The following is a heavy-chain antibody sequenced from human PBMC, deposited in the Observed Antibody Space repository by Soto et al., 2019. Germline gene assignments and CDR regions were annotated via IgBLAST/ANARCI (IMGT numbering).Heavy chain of an antibody. Sequence: ASVKVSCTASGYTFTSYDINCVRQATGQGLEWMGWMNPNSGNTGYAQKFQGRVTMTRNTSISTAYMELSSLRSEDTAVYYCARGSAVTTGYYYYYYYMDVWGKGTTVTVSS. CDR3: ARGSAVTTGYYYYYYYMDV. V-gene: IGHV1-8*01. D-gene: IGHD4-4*01. J-gene: IGHJ6*03. CDR2: MNPNSGNT. CDR1: GYTFTSYD.